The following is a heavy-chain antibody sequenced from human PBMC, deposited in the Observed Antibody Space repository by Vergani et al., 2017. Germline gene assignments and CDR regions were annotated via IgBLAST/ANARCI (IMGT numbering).Heavy chain of an antibody. Sequence: QVQLQESGPGLVRPSETLSLTCTVSGGSISSYYWSWIRQPPGQGLEWIGYIYYSGSTNYNPSLKSRVTISVDTAKNLFSLKLSSVTAADTAVYYCARGQYYDCWSGYYMPLTSDHFDYWGQGTLVTVSS. V-gene: IGHV4-59*01. CDR3: ARGQYYDCWSGYYMPLTSDHFDY. D-gene: IGHD3-3*01. J-gene: IGHJ4*02. CDR2: IYYSGST. CDR1: GGSISSYY.